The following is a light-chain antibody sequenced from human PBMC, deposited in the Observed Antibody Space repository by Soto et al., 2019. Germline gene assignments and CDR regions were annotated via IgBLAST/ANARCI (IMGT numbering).Light chain of an antibody. Sequence: QPVLSQPPSASGTPGQRVTISCSGSSSNIGINFVYWYQQLPGAAPKLLIYSNNQRLSGVPDRFTGSRSGTSASLAIRGLQSEDEADYYCAVWDDSLSGYVFGGGTKAPS. V-gene: IGLV1-47*02. CDR2: SNN. J-gene: IGLJ1*01. CDR3: AVWDDSLSGYV. CDR1: SSNIGINF.